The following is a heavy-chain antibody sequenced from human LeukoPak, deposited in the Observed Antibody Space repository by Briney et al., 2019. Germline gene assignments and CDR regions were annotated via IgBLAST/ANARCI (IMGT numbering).Heavy chain of an antibody. CDR2: ISGTGGST. Sequence: GGSLRLSCAASGITFNNYALNWVRQAPGKGLEWVSSISGTGGSTYYADSVRGRFTISRDNSKNTLYLQMNSLRAEDTAVYYCAKAIAVAIDAFDIWGQGTMVTVSS. D-gene: IGHD6-19*01. J-gene: IGHJ3*02. CDR3: AKAIAVAIDAFDI. V-gene: IGHV3-23*01. CDR1: GITFNNYA.